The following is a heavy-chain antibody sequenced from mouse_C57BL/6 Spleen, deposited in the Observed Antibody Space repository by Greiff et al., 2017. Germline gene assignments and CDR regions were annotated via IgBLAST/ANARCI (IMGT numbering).Heavy chain of an antibody. D-gene: IGHD2-5*01. Sequence: VQLQQSGAELVRPGASVTLSCKASGYTFTDYEMHWVKQTPVHGLEWIGAIEPETGGTAYNQKFKGKAILTADKSSGTAYMELRSLTSEDSAVYYCPGDYSNYVRYLDVWGTGTTVIVPS. CDR2: IEPETGGT. CDR3: PGDYSNYVRYLDV. CDR1: GYTFTDYE. V-gene: IGHV1-15*01. J-gene: IGHJ1*03.